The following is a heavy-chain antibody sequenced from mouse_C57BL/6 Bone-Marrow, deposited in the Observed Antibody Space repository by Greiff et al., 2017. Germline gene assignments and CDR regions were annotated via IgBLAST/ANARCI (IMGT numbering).Heavy chain of an antibody. J-gene: IGHJ4*01. Sequence: QVTLKVSGPGILQPSQTISLTRSFSGFLLSTFGLGVGWIRQPSGKGLEWLAHIWWDDDKYYNPALKSRLTISKDTSKNQVLLKIANVDTADTATYYWARMRGFYYYAMDYWGQGTSVTVSS. CDR1: GFLLSTFGLG. CDR2: IWWDDDK. CDR3: ARMRGFYYYAMDY. V-gene: IGHV8-8*01.